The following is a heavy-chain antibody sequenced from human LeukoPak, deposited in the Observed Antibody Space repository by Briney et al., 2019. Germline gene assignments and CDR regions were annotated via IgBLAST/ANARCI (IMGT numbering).Heavy chain of an antibody. Sequence: TSETLSLTCAVYGGSFSGYYWSWIRQPPGKGLEWIGEINHSGSTNYNPSLKSRVTISVDTSKNQFSLKLSSVTAADTAVYYCAITQSPTVYLFDYWGQGTLVTVSS. CDR1: GGSFSGYY. CDR3: AITQSPTVYLFDY. V-gene: IGHV4-34*01. CDR2: INHSGST. J-gene: IGHJ4*02. D-gene: IGHD1-14*01.